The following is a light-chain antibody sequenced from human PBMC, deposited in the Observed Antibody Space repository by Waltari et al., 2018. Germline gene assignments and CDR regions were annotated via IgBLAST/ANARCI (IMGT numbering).Light chain of an antibody. CDR3: QQSYSTPPWT. Sequence: DIQMTQSPSSLSASVGARVTITCRPSQSISSYLNWYQQKPGKAPKLLIYAASSLQSGVPSRFSGSGSGTDFTLTISSLQPEDFATYYCQQSYSTPPWTFGQGTKVEIK. J-gene: IGKJ1*01. CDR2: AAS. CDR1: QSISSY. V-gene: IGKV1-39*01.